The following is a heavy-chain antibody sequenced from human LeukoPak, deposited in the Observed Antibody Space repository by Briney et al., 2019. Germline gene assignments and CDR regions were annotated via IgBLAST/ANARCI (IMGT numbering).Heavy chain of an antibody. V-gene: IGHV3-33*01. CDR3: PRAQSATLSYYFVC. D-gene: IGHD5/OR15-5a*01. J-gene: IGHJ4*02. CDR2: KWSDGRAK. CDR1: GFSSSNDV. Sequence: SLRPSCAASGFSSSNDVIQSGREAPGEGVGRVSVKWSDGRAKYSADSVKGRFSISRENSKNTLYLQKTSLRAEDMALYFCPRAQSATLSYYFVCWGEATLVTVSS.